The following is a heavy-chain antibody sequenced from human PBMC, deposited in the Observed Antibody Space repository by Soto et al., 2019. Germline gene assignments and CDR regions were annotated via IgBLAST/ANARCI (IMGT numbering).Heavy chain of an antibody. Sequence: SETLSLTCAVYGGSFSDYYWSWIRQPPGKGLEWIGEINHSGSTNYNPSLKSRVTISVDTSKIQFSLKLSSVTAADTAVYYCARCPRVLRFQRGFYFDYWGQGTLVTVSS. D-gene: IGHD3-10*01. V-gene: IGHV4-34*01. CDR3: ARCPRVLRFQRGFYFDY. CDR2: INHSGST. CDR1: GGSFSDYY. J-gene: IGHJ4*02.